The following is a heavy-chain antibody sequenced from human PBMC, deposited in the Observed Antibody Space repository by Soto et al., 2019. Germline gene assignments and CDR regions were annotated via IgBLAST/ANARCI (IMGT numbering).Heavy chain of an antibody. CDR1: GYTFTGYY. Sequence: GASVKVSCKASGYTFTGYYMHWVRQAPGQGLEWMGWINPNSGGTNYAQKFQGRVTMTRDTSIGTAYMELSRLRSDDTAVYYCARDSLPGGAHLPDAFDIWGQGTMVTVSS. CDR2: INPNSGGT. J-gene: IGHJ3*02. V-gene: IGHV1-2*02. D-gene: IGHD3-16*01. CDR3: ARDSLPGGAHLPDAFDI.